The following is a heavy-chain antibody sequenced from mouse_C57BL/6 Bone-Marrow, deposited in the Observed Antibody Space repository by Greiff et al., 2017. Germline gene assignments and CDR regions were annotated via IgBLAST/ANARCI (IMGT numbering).Heavy chain of an antibody. D-gene: IGHD1-1*01. J-gene: IGHJ4*01. Sequence: QVQLQQPGAELVKPGASVKMSCKASGYTFTSYWITWVKQRPGQGLEWIGDIYPGSGSTNYNEKFKSKATLTVDTSSSTAYMQLSSLTTEDSAVYYSARGGNTAVVATNAEEYWGQGT. CDR3: ARGGNTAVVATNAEEY. CDR2: IYPGSGST. CDR1: GYTFTSYW. V-gene: IGHV1-55*01.